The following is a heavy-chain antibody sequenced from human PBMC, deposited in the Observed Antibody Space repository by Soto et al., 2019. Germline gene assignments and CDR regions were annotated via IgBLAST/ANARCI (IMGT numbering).Heavy chain of an antibody. J-gene: IGHJ4*02. D-gene: IGHD2-2*01. Sequence: ASVKVSCKASGYTFTSYGMSWVRQAPGQGLEWIGWISPNNGDTNYAQKHQGRVTMTTDTSTSTAYMELRSLRSDDTALYYCTRVPPKSQLLGTLDYWGQGTLVTVSS. V-gene: IGHV1-18*01. CDR1: GYTFTSYG. CDR3: TRVPPKSQLLGTLDY. CDR2: ISPNNGDT.